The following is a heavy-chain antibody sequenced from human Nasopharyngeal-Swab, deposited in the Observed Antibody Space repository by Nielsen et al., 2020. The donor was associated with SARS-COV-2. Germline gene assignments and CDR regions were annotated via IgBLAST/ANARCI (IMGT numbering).Heavy chain of an antibody. CDR2: SYYSGST. V-gene: IGHV4-31*03. J-gene: IGHJ6*02. CDR3: AREEGYGMDV. Sequence: LRLSCTVSGDSISRGGYYWSWIRQKPGKGLEWIGFSYYSGSTYYNPSLQSRVTISVDMSKNQFSLNLRSVTAADTAVYYCAREEGYGMDVWGQGTTVTVSS. CDR1: GDSISRGGYY.